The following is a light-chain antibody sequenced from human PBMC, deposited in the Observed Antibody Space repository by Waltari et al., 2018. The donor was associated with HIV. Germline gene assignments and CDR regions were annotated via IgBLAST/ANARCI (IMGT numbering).Light chain of an antibody. CDR1: SSDIGSYNR. V-gene: IGLV2-18*02. J-gene: IGLJ1*01. Sequence: QSALTQPPSVSASPGQSVTISCTGTSSDIGSYNRVSWYLQPPGTAPRIIIYEVKKRPAGVPERFTASKSGNPASLTISRLQAEDEADYYCSSYKNTNTMVCGTGTKVTV. CDR3: SSYKNTNTMV. CDR2: EVK.